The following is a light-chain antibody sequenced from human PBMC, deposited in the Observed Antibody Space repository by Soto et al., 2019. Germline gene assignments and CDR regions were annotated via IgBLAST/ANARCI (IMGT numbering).Light chain of an antibody. J-gene: IGKJ3*01. V-gene: IGKV1-27*01. Sequence: GDRVTLTCRASQDIGKYLAWYQQKPGKVPKLLIYDTSTLQSGVPSRFSGSGSGTDFTLTISSLQPEDVAAYYCQKYNIVPFTFGPGAKVDIK. CDR2: DTS. CDR3: QKYNIVPFT. CDR1: QDIGKY.